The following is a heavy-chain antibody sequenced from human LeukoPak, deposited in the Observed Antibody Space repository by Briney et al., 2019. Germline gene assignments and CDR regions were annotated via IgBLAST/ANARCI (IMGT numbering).Heavy chain of an antibody. Sequence: AAVKVSCKASGCTFTGYYMHWVRQAPGQGLAWMGWINPNSGRTNYAQKFQGRVTMPRDTSISTAYMELSRLRSDDTAVYYCAREYGGAIDYWGQGTLVTVSS. CDR3: AREYGGAIDY. CDR2: INPNSGRT. J-gene: IGHJ4*02. V-gene: IGHV1-2*02. CDR1: GCTFTGYY. D-gene: IGHD5-12*01.